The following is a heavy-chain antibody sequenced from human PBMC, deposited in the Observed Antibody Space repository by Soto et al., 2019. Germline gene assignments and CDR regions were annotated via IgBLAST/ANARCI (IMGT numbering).Heavy chain of an antibody. CDR2: INHSGST. CDR3: ARETDYDYVWGSYRPLGY. V-gene: IGHV4-34*01. CDR1: GGSFSGYY. Sequence: SETLSLTCAVYGGSFSGYYWSWIRQPPGKGLEWIGEINHSGSTNYNPSLKSRVTISVDTSKNQFSLKLSSVTAADTAVYYCARETDYDYVWGSYRPLGYWGQGTLVTVSS. D-gene: IGHD3-16*02. J-gene: IGHJ4*02.